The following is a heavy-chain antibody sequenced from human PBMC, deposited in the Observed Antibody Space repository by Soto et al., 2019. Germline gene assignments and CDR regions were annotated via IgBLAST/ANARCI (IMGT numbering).Heavy chain of an antibody. CDR2: IHYSGTT. CDR3: ARDMHAGFTHYFDP. Sequence: PSETLSLTCTVSGGSMRNYFWTWIRQPPGKGLEWIGYIHYSGTTSFFPSYNPSLRSRVTISEDTSKNQFSLKLTSMTAADTAVYYCARDMHAGFTHYFDPWGQGTLVTVSS. D-gene: IGHD1-26*01. V-gene: IGHV4-59*01. J-gene: IGHJ5*02. CDR1: GGSMRNYF.